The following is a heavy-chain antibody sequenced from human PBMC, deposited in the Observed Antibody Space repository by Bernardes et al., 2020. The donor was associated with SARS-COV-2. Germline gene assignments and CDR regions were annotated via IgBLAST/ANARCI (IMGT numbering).Heavy chain of an antibody. CDR2: ISGSGGST. V-gene: IGHV3-23*01. CDR3: AKDYLSLAGTPDYYYYGMDV. J-gene: IGHJ6*02. CDR1: GFTFSSYA. Sequence: GGSLRLSCAASGFTFSSYAMSWVRQAPGKGLEWVSAISGSGGSTYYADSVKGRFTISRDNSKNTLYLQMNSLRAEDTAVYYCAKDYLSLAGTPDYYYYGMDVWGQGTTVTVSS. D-gene: IGHD6-19*01.